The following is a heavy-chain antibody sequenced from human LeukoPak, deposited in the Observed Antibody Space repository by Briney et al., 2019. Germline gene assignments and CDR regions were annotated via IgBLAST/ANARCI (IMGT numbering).Heavy chain of an antibody. CDR3: ARDETHFYGSGSSNWFDP. CDR1: GGSISGYY. CDR2: IYYSGTT. D-gene: IGHD3-10*01. J-gene: IGHJ5*02. V-gene: IGHV4-59*12. Sequence: SETPSLTCSVSGGSISGYYWSWIRQPPGKGLEWIGYIYYSGTTIYNPSLKSRLTISLDTSENQFSLNLSSVTAADTAVYYCARDETHFYGSGSSNWFDPWGQGILVTVSS.